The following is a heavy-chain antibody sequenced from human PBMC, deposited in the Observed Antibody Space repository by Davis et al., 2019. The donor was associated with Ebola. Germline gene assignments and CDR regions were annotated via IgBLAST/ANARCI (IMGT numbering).Heavy chain of an antibody. V-gene: IGHV4-59*01. D-gene: IGHD3-10*01. Sequence: PSETLSLTCTVSGGSISSYYWSWIRQPPGKGLEWIGYIYYSGSTNYNPSLKSRVTISVDTSKNQFSLKLSSVTAADTAVYYCARDRVYRSGSPYYYGMDVWGQGTTVTVSS. CDR1: GGSISSYY. CDR3: ARDRVYRSGSPYYYGMDV. CDR2: IYYSGST. J-gene: IGHJ6*02.